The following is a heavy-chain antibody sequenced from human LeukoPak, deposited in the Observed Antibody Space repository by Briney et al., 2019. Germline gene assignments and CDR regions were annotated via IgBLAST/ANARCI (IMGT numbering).Heavy chain of an antibody. Sequence: SETLSLTCAVYGGSFSGYYWRWVRQPPGNGLEWIGEISHSGSTNYNPSLKSRVTISVDTSKSQFSLKLTSVTAADTAVYYCARGPKQQLVRGWFDPWGQGTLVTVSS. V-gene: IGHV4-34*01. CDR3: ARGPKQQLVRGWFDP. D-gene: IGHD6-13*01. CDR2: ISHSGST. J-gene: IGHJ5*02. CDR1: GGSFSGYY.